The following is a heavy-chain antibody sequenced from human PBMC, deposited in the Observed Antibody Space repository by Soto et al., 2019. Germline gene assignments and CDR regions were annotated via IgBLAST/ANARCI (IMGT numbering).Heavy chain of an antibody. Sequence: SETLSLTCAVYGGSFSGYYWSWIRQPPGKGLEWIGEINHSGSTNYNPSLKSRVTISVDTSKNQFSLKLSSVTAADTAVYYCARGLYSSPYYYYYYGMDVWGQGTTVTVSS. CDR1: GGSFSGYY. CDR2: INHSGST. J-gene: IGHJ6*02. D-gene: IGHD6-13*01. V-gene: IGHV4-34*01. CDR3: ARGLYSSPYYYYYYGMDV.